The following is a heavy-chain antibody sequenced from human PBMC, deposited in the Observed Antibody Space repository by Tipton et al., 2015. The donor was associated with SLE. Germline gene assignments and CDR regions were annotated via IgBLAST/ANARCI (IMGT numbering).Heavy chain of an antibody. CDR3: ASSPGVTLFRVVTYFDL. Sequence: TLSLTCTVSDDSITTDYWTWIRQPPGKGLEYIGYVSYSGVTNSNPSLQSRVTMSIDASKKQVSLRLSSVTVADTAVYYCASSPGVTLFRVVTYFDLWGQGILVTVSS. CDR2: VSYSGVT. V-gene: IGHV4-59*13. D-gene: IGHD3-3*01. CDR1: DDSITTDY. J-gene: IGHJ4*02.